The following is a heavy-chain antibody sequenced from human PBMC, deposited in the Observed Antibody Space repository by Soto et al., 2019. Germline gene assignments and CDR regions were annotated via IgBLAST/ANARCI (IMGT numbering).Heavy chain of an antibody. CDR1: GGSISSRDYC. D-gene: IGHD3-22*01. CDR2: IYSGGST. CDR3: ARVRREYDNSGPVDY. V-gene: IGHV4-30-2*01. J-gene: IGHJ4*02. Sequence: TLSLTSAVSGGSISSRDYCWNWIQQPPGKGLEWIGYIYSGGSTYCNPSLQSRVTMSVDRSRNQFSLKLNSVTAADSALYYCARVRREYDNSGPVDYWGQGTLVTAPQ.